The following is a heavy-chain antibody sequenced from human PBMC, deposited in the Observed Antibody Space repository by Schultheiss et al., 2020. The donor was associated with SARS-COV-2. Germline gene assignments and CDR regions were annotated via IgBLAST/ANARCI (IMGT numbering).Heavy chain of an antibody. CDR2: IYHTGST. J-gene: IGHJ3*02. Sequence: SETLSLTCTVSGGSISSGGYYWSWVRQHPGKGLEWIGYIYHTGSTNYNPSLQSRVTISVDTSKNQFSLKLSSVTAADTSVYYCTSDYVWGSFRPDALDIWGQGTTVTVSS. CDR1: GGSISSGGYY. CDR3: TSDYVWGSFRPDALDI. V-gene: IGHV4-30-4*01. D-gene: IGHD3-16*02.